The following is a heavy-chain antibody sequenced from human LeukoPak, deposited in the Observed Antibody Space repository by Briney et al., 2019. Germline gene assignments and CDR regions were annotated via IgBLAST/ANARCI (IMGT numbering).Heavy chain of an antibody. Sequence: PSETLYLTCTASGDTFSSYYWHWMRQPPGKGLEWIGYIYYSGSTNYNPSLKSRVTMSVDTSKNQFSLKLSSVTAADPAVYSCAGGYGDNSCDYWGQGTLVTVSS. D-gene: IGHD4-23*01. CDR1: GDTFSSYY. J-gene: IGHJ4*02. V-gene: IGHV4-59*01. CDR2: IYYSGST. CDR3: AGGYGDNSCDY.